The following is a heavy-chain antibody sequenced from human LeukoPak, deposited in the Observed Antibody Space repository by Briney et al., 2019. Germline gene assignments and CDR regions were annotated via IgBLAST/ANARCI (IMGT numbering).Heavy chain of an antibody. CDR2: IKPDGSAQ. CDR3: ANGGTYSSGP. Sequence: GGSLRLSCAASAFTFSNSWMSWVRQAPGKGLEWVATIKPDGSAQYYVDSVKGRFTISRDNAKNSLFLQINSLRAEDTAVYYCANGGTYSSGPWGQGTLVTVSS. J-gene: IGHJ5*02. CDR1: AFTFSNSW. V-gene: IGHV3-7*01. D-gene: IGHD3-22*01.